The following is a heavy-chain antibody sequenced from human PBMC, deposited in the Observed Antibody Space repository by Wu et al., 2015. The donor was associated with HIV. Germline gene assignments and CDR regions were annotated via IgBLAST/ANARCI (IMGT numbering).Heavy chain of an antibody. CDR2: ISAYNGNT. D-gene: IGHD2-15*01. V-gene: IGHV1-18*04. CDR3: ARDTGGGFGYYGMDV. CDR1: GYTFTSYY. Sequence: QVYLEQSGTEVKEPGTSVTLSCKTSGYTFTSYYIHWVRQAPGQGLEWMGWISAYNGNTNYAQKLQGRVTMTTDTSTSTAYMELRSLRSDDTAVYYCARDTGGGFGYYGMDVWGQGTTVTVSS. J-gene: IGHJ6*02.